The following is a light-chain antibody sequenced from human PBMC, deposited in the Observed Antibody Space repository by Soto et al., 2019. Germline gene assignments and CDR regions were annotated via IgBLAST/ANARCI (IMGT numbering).Light chain of an antibody. CDR2: GNS. CDR3: QSYDSSLSGYV. Sequence: QSVLTQPPSVSGAPGQRVTISCTGSSSNIGAGYDVHWYQQLPGTAPKFLIYGNSNRPSGVPDRFSGSKSGTSASLAITGLQAEDEAYYYCQSYDSSLSGYVFGTGTKVTVL. V-gene: IGLV1-40*01. J-gene: IGLJ1*01. CDR1: SSNIGAGYD.